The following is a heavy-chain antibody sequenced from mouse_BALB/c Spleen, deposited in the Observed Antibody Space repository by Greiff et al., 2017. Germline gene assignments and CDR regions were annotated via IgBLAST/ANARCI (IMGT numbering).Heavy chain of an antibody. V-gene: IGHV5-6-4*01. CDR2: ISSGGSYT. CDR3: TREEVRRDYYAMDY. Sequence: EVQGVESGGGLVKPGGSLKLSCAASGFTFSSYTMSWVRQTPEKRLEWVATISSGGSYTYYPDSVKGRFTISRDNAKNTLYLQMSSLKSEDTAMYYFTREEVRRDYYAMDYWGQGTSVTVSS. D-gene: IGHD2-14*01. CDR1: GFTFSSYT. J-gene: IGHJ4*01.